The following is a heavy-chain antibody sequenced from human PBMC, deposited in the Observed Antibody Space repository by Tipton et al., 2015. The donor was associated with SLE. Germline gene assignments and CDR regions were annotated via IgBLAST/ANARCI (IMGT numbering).Heavy chain of an antibody. CDR1: GGSISSYY. J-gene: IGHJ4*02. Sequence: TLSLTCTVSGGSISSYYWNWIRQTPGKGLEWIGYIYYSGSTYYNPSLKSRVTISVDRSKNQFSLNLRSVTAADTAVYYCARGARGYSYGSDEDFDSWGQGILVTVSS. CDR3: ARGARGYSYGSDEDFDS. D-gene: IGHD5-18*01. V-gene: IGHV4-59*01. CDR2: IYYSGST.